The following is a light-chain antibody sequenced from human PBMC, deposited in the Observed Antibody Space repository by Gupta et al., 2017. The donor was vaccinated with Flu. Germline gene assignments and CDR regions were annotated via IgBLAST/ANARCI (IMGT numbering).Light chain of an antibody. J-gene: IGKJ2*01. CDR1: QSVLYSSNNKNY. V-gene: IGKV4-1*01. CDR2: WAS. CDR3: QQDYSKYI. Sequence: DIVMTQSPDSLAVSLGERATINCKSSQSVLYSSNNKNYLAWYQQKPGQPPKLLIYWASTREYGVPDRFSGSGSETDFTLTSSRRQAEDVAVYYWQQDYSKYIFGQGTKLDIK.